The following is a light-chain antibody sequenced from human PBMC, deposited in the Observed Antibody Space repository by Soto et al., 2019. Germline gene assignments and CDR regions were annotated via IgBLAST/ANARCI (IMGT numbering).Light chain of an antibody. CDR1: QSVNNY. J-gene: IGKJ3*01. CDR2: DAS. Sequence: EIVLTQSPSTLSFSPWERSTLSFMASQSVNNYLAWYQQRPGQAPRLLIYDASNRATGIPARFSGSGSGTDFTLTISSLEPEDFAVYYCQHRNNRPFSFGPGTKVDIK. CDR3: QHRNNRPFS. V-gene: IGKV3-11*01.